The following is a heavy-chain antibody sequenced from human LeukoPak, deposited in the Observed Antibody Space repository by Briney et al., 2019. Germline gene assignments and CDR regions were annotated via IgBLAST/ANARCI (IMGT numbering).Heavy chain of an antibody. V-gene: IGHV1-2*02. Sequence: ASVKVSCKASGYTFTGYYMHWVRQAPGQGLEWMGWINPNSGGTNYAQKFQGRVTMTRDTSISTSYMELSRLRSDDTAVYYCARAVTQLLYYFDYWGQGTLVTVSS. CDR2: INPNSGGT. D-gene: IGHD2-2*01. CDR1: GYTFTGYY. J-gene: IGHJ4*02. CDR3: ARAVTQLLYYFDY.